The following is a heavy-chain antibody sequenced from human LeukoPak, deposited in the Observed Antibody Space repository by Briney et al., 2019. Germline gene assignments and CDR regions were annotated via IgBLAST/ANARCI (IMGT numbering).Heavy chain of an antibody. J-gene: IGHJ4*02. V-gene: IGHV3-30-3*01. CDR2: ISYDGSNK. Sequence: RQXPGXGLEXVAXISYDGSNKYYADSVKGRFTISRDNSKNTLYLQMNSLRAEDTAVYYCARALIVYPGTGDYWGQGTLVTVSS. CDR3: ARALIVYPGTGDY. D-gene: IGHD2/OR15-2a*01.